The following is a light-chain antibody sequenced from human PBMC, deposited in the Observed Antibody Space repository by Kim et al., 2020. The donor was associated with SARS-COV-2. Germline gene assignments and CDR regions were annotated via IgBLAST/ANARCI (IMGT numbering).Light chain of an antibody. CDR3: QSYDSSNQV. Sequence: GKTVTISCNRSSCSIASNYVQWYQQRPGSAPTTVIYEDSQRPSGVPDRFSGSIDSSSNSASLTISGLKTEDEADYYCQSYDSSNQVFGGGTKLTVL. J-gene: IGLJ3*02. CDR2: EDS. V-gene: IGLV6-57*03. CDR1: SCSIASNY.